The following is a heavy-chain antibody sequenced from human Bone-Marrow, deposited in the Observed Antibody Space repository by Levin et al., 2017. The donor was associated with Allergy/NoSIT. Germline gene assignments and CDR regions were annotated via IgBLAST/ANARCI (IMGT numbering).Heavy chain of an antibody. CDR2: IYSGGST. J-gene: IGHJ4*02. D-gene: IGHD5-18*01. Sequence: GGSLRLSCAASEFTVSNNHMNWVRQAPGKGLEWVSLIYSGGSTYYADSVKGRFTISRDNSKNTLYLQMNSLRAEDTSVYYCAGHTAGDYWGQGALVTVSS. CDR3: AGHTAGDY. CDR1: EFTVSNNH. V-gene: IGHV3-66*04.